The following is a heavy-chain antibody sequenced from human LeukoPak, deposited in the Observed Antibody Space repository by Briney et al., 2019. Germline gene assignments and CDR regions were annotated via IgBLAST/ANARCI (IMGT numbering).Heavy chain of an antibody. CDR1: GGSITNDNW. CDR2: INHSGST. CDR3: ARTLRRQRITFNWFDP. D-gene: IGHD3-10*01. V-gene: IGHV4-4*02. J-gene: IGHJ5*02. Sequence: SGTLSLTCAVTGGSITNDNWWSWVRQPPGKGLEWIGEINHSGSTNYNPSLKSRVTISVDTSKNQFSLKLSSVTAADTAVYYCARTLRRQRITFNWFDPWGQGTLVTVSS.